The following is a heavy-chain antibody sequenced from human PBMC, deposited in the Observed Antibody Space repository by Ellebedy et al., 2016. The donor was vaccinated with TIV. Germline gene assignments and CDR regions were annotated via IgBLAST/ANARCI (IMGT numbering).Heavy chain of an antibody. CDR2: ISSSISYI. CDR1: GFTFSRYS. CDR3: ARWIQGADYLDY. D-gene: IGHD5-18*01. Sequence: GGSLRLSCAASGFTFSRYSMGWVHQAPGKGLEWVSSISSSISYISYADSVKGRFTISRDNAKNSLYLQMNSLRAEDTAVYYCARWIQGADYLDYWGQGTLVSVSS. V-gene: IGHV3-21*01. J-gene: IGHJ4*02.